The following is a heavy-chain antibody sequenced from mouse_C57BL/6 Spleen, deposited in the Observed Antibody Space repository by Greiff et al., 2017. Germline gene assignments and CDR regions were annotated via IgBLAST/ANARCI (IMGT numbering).Heavy chain of an antibody. V-gene: IGHV1-82*01. CDR3: ARSDYGSSFDY. Sequence: QVQLKESGPELVKPGASVKISCKASGYAFSSSWMNWVKQRPGKGLEWIGRIYPGDGDTNYNGKFKGKATLTADKSSSTAYMQLSSLTSEDSAVYFWARSDYGSSFDYWGQGTTLTVSS. J-gene: IGHJ2*01. D-gene: IGHD1-1*01. CDR2: IYPGDGDT. CDR1: GYAFSSSW.